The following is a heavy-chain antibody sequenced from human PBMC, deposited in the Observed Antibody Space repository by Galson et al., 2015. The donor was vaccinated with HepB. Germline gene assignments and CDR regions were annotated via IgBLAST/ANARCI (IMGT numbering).Heavy chain of an antibody. J-gene: IGHJ4*02. D-gene: IGHD5-24*01. Sequence: SLRLSCAASGFTFSNYAMSWVRQAPGKGLEWVSSVSMSGGSTYYAGSVKGRFTISRDNYKNTLYLQMNSLSAEDTAIYYCVKSQEMTTVQPFDYWGRGTLVTVSS. CDR2: VSMSGGST. V-gene: IGHV3-23*01. CDR1: GFTFSNYA. CDR3: VKSQEMTTVQPFDY.